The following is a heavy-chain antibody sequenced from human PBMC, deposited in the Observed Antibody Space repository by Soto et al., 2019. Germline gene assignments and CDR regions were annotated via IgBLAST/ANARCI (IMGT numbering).Heavy chain of an antibody. CDR2: ISAYNGNT. CDR1: GYTFTSYG. D-gene: IGHD3-3*01. CDR3: ARDRRGDMTIFGVVIIGLYYYYGMDV. Sequence: QVQLVQSGAEVKKPGASVKVSCKASGYTFTSYGIIWVRQAPGQGLEWMGWISAYNGNTNYPQKLQGRVTMTTDTSTGTAYMELRSLRSDGTAVYYCARDRRGDMTIFGVVIIGLYYYYGMDVWGQGTTVTVSS. J-gene: IGHJ6*02. V-gene: IGHV1-18*01.